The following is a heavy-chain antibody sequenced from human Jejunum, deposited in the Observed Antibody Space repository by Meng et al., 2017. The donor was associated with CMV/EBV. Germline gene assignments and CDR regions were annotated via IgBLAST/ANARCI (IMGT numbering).Heavy chain of an antibody. J-gene: IGHJ4*02. CDR1: SSSDD. Sequence: SSSDDMNWVRQAPGKGLEWISYISSSGSPVYYAASVKGRFTISRDNAKKSLYLQMNSLRAEDTAVYYCATDRLFGDDGSGAYCHDYWGQGTLVTVSS. D-gene: IGHD3-10*01. CDR2: ISSSGSPV. V-gene: IGHV3-48*03. CDR3: ATDRLFGDDGSGAYCHDY.